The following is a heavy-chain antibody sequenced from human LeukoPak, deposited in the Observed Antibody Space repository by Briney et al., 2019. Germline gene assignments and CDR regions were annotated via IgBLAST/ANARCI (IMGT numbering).Heavy chain of an antibody. CDR1: GFTFSDYY. D-gene: IGHD1-26*01. J-gene: IGHJ6*02. CDR2: ISSSGSTI. CDR3: ARVSAYSGSYGYYGMDV. Sequence: GGSLRLSCAASGFTFSDYYMRWIRQAPGKGLEWVSYISSSGSTIYYADSVKGRFTISRDNAKNSLYLQMNSLRAEDTAVYYCARVSAYSGSYGYYGMDVWGQGTTVTVSS. V-gene: IGHV3-11*01.